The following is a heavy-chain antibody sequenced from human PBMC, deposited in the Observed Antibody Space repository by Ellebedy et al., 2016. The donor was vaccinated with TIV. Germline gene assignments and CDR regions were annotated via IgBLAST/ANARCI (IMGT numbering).Heavy chain of an antibody. D-gene: IGHD6-19*01. Sequence: SVKVSCXASGGTFSSYAISWVRQAPGQGLEWMGGIIPIFGTANYAQKFQGRVTITADESTSTAYMELSSLRSEDTAVYYCAREWGAVAYFDYWGQGTLVTVSS. J-gene: IGHJ4*02. CDR2: IIPIFGTA. CDR1: GGTFSSYA. V-gene: IGHV1-69*13. CDR3: AREWGAVAYFDY.